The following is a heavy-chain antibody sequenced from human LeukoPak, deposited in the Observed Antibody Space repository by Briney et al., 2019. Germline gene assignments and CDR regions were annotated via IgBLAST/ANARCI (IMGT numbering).Heavy chain of an antibody. CDR3: AKAEGQGLTGYYRPFDY. D-gene: IGHD3-9*01. CDR2: ISYDGSNK. CDR1: GFTFSSYG. V-gene: IGHV3-30*18. J-gene: IGHJ4*02. Sequence: GGSLRLSCAASGFTFSSYGMHWVRQAPGKGLEWVAVISYDGSNKYYADSVKGRFTISRDNYKNTLYLQMNSLRAEDTAVYYCAKAEGQGLTGYYRPFDYWGQGTLVTVSS.